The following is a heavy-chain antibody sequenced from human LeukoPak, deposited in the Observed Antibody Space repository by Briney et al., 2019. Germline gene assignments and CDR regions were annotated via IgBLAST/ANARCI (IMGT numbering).Heavy chain of an antibody. CDR1: GFTFSSYA. V-gene: IGHV3-23*01. D-gene: IGHD5-24*01. CDR3: AKDMGLQRYYFDY. Sequence: GGSLRLSCAASGFTFSSYAMSWVRQAPGKGLEWVSAISGSGGSTYYADSVKGRFTFSRDNSKNTLYLQMNSLRAEDTAVYYCAKDMGLQRYYFDYWGQGTLVTVSS. CDR2: ISGSGGST. J-gene: IGHJ4*02.